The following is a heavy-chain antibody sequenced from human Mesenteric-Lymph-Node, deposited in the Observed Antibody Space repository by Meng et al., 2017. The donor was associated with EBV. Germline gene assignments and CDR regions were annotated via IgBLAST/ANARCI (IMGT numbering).Heavy chain of an antibody. CDR1: GYTFTSYA. V-gene: IGHV1-3*01. Sequence: QGQLVQYGSELKQPGASLKVSCKASGYTFTSYAMHWVRQAPGQRLEWMGWINVGNGDTKYSQKFHGRVTITRDTSATTAYMELRSLTSEDTAVYYCARDSTGDSRRFDPWGQGTLVTVSS. D-gene: IGHD3-22*01. CDR3: ARDSTGDSRRFDP. J-gene: IGHJ5*02. CDR2: INVGNGDT.